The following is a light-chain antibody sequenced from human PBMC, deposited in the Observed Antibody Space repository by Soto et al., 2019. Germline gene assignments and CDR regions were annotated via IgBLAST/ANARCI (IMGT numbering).Light chain of an antibody. CDR2: AAS. V-gene: IGKV1-39*01. CDR3: QQSYSIPRT. Sequence: DLQMTQSPSSLSASVGDRVTITCRASQSIRSYLNWYQQERGKAPKLLIYAASSLQSGVPSRFSGSGSGTDFTLTITSLQPEDFATYYCQQSYSIPRTFGQGTEVEIK. J-gene: IGKJ1*01. CDR1: QSIRSY.